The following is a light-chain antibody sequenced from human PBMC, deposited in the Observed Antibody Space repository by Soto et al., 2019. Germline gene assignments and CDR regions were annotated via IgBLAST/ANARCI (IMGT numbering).Light chain of an antibody. CDR2: DAS. CDR1: QSISSW. J-gene: IGKJ1*01. CDR3: QQRSNWPRT. Sequence: DIQMTQSPSTPSASVGDRVTITCRASQSISSWLAWYQQKPGKAPKLLIYDASSLESGVPSRFSGSGSGTDFTLTISSLEPEDFAVYYCQQRSNWPRTFGQGTKVDIK. V-gene: IGKV1-5*01.